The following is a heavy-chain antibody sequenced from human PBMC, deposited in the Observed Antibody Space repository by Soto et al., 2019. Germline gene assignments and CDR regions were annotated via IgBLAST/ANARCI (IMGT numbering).Heavy chain of an antibody. Sequence: LEWMGIINPSGGSTSYAQKFQGRVTMTRDTSTSTVYMELSSLRSEDTAVYYCARAPVYCSGGSCAWFDPWGQGTLVTVSS. CDR3: ARAPVYCSGGSCAWFDP. V-gene: IGHV1-46*01. CDR2: INPSGGST. D-gene: IGHD2-15*01. J-gene: IGHJ5*02.